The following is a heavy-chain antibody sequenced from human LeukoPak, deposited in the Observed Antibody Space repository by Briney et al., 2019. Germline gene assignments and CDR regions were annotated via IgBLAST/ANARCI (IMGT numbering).Heavy chain of an antibody. V-gene: IGHV4-59*01. CDR3: ARITGSSWYFDY. CDR1: GGSLTNYY. D-gene: IGHD6-13*01. J-gene: IGHJ4*02. Sequence: PSETLSLTCSVSGGSLTNYYWGWIRQPPGKGLEWIGYIYYSGSTNYNPSLKSRVTISVDTSKNQFSLKLSSVTAADTAVYYCARITGSSWYFDYWGQGTLVTVSS. CDR2: IYYSGST.